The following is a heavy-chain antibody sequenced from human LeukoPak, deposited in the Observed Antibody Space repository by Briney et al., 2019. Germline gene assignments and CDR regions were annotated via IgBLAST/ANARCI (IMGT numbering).Heavy chain of an antibody. CDR3: ARDKDRRIFGQNHMDV. V-gene: IGHV1-46*01. D-gene: IGHD3-3*01. CDR2: INPSGGST. J-gene: IGHJ6*03. Sequence: ASVKVSCKASGYTFTSYYMHWVRQAPGQGLGWMGIINPSGGSTSYAQKFQGRVTMTRDMSTSTVYMELSSLRSEDTAVYYCARDKDRRIFGQNHMDVWGKGTTFTVSS. CDR1: GYTFTSYY.